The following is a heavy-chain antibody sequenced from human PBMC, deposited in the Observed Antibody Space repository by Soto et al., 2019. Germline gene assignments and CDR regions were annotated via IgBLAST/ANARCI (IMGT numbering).Heavy chain of an antibody. CDR2: ISGSGGST. D-gene: IGHD3-10*01. J-gene: IGHJ3*02. Sequence: GGSLRLSCAASGFTFSSYAMSWVRQAPGQGLEWVSAISGSGGSTYDADSVKGRFTISRDNSKNTPYLQMNSLRAEDTAVNYCAKWFGIWFGDAFDIWGQGTMVTVSS. V-gene: IGHV3-23*01. CDR3: AKWFGIWFGDAFDI. CDR1: GFTFSSYA.